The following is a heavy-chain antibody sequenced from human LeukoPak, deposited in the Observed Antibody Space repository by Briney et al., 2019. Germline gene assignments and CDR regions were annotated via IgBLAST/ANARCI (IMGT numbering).Heavy chain of an antibody. D-gene: IGHD1-26*01. CDR2: ISGNGGST. CDR3: AKNVYSGSYYHAFDI. Sequence: GGSLRLSCAASGFTFSTFAMSWVRQAPGKGLEWVSAISGNGGSTYYADSVKGRFTISRDNSKNTLYLQMNSLRAEDTAVYYCAKNVYSGSYYHAFDIWGQGTMVTVSS. CDR1: GFTFSTFA. J-gene: IGHJ3*02. V-gene: IGHV3-23*01.